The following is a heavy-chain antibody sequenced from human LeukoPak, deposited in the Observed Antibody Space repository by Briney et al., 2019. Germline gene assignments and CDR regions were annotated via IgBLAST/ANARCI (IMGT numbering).Heavy chain of an antibody. J-gene: IGHJ4*02. CDR3: VSRAGSPWGPFDD. Sequence: EGSLRLSCAASGFTFGDYAINWVRQAPGKGLEGVSSISRGGVITYYADSVKGRFTISRDNSNNTLYLHMNSLRAEDTAVYYCVSRAGSPWGPFDDWGQGTLVTVSS. D-gene: IGHD7-27*01. CDR2: ISRGGVIT. V-gene: IGHV3-23*01. CDR1: GFTFGDYA.